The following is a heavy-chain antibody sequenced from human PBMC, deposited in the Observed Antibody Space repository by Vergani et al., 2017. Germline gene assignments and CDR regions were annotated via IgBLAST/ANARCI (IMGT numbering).Heavy chain of an antibody. Sequence: QVQVVQSGVEVKRPGASVRVSCKASGYTFSNYGLSWVRQAPGQGLEWMGWISGHNGNTNYAQKFQGRVTMTRNTSISTAYMELSSLRSEDTAVYYCARWDYYGSGSGNYWGQGTLVTVSS. CDR3: ARWDYYGSGSGNY. CDR2: ISGHNGNT. CDR1: GYTFSNYG. D-gene: IGHD3-10*01. V-gene: IGHV1-18*01. J-gene: IGHJ4*02.